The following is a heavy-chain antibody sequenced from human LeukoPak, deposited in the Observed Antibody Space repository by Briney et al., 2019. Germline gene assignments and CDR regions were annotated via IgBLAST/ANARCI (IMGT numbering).Heavy chain of an antibody. J-gene: IGHJ3*02. V-gene: IGHV3-21*06. Sequence: GGSLRLSCAASGFTFSSYTMNWVRQAPGKGLEWVSSISSSSSYIYYADSVKGRFTISRDNAKNSLYLQMNNLRAEDTAVYYCARDTYDILTGYYKWAFDIWGQGTMVTVSS. CDR2: ISSSSSYI. CDR1: GFTFSSYT. CDR3: ARDTYDILTGYYKWAFDI. D-gene: IGHD3-9*01.